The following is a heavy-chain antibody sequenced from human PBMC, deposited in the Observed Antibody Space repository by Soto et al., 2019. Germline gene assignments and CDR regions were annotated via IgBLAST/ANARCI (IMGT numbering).Heavy chain of an antibody. V-gene: IGHV1-69*12. D-gene: IGHD2-15*01. CDR3: ARDKDRQQLGDNCYYGIDA. CDR1: GGTFGNSA. J-gene: IGHJ6*02. Sequence: QVQRVQSGAEVKKPGSSVTVSCKASGGTFGNSAISWVRQAPGQGLEWMGGIIPIFSTPDYAQKFQGRITITADDSTTTAYMELTCLKSEDTAVYYCARDKDRQQLGDNCYYGIDAWGQGTTVTVSS. CDR2: IIPIFSTP.